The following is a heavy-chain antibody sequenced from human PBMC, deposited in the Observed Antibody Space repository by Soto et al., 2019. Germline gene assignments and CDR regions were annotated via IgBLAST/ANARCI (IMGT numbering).Heavy chain of an antibody. CDR3: ARDVNDNGLYD. J-gene: IGHJ4*02. CDR2: IRNDGSDQ. CDR1: GFTFRTNG. D-gene: IGHD2-8*01. V-gene: IGHV3-33*01. Sequence: QVQLVESGGNVVQPGRSLTLACAASGFTFRTNGIHWVRQAPGKGLEWVASIRNDGSDQYYADSVKGRFTISRDNSKNTLHLQMNNLRAEDTAVYYCARDVNDNGLYDWGQGTLVIVSS.